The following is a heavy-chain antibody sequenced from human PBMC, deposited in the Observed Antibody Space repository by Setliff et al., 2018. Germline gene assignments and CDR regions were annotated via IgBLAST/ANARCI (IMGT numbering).Heavy chain of an antibody. V-gene: IGHV1-69*05. Sequence: SVKVSCKASGGTFSSYAISWVRQAPGQGLEWMGGIIPIFGTANYAQKFQGRVTMTRDTSTSTVYMELSSLRSEDTAVYYCARVLHSGSYDDPLDYWGQGTLVTVSS. CDR3: ARVLHSGSYDDPLDY. CDR2: IIPIFGTA. D-gene: IGHD1-26*01. CDR1: GGTFSSYA. J-gene: IGHJ4*02.